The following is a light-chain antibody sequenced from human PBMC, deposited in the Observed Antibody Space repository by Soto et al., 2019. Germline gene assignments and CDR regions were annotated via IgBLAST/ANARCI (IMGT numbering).Light chain of an antibody. Sequence: EIVMTQSPATLSVSPLEGARLSCRASQSLSTNLAWYQQKPGQARRLLIYGAYTRATGITARFSGSGSGTEFTLTINSLQSEDSAVYYCQLNNQWPITFGQGTRLEIK. CDR3: QLNNQWPIT. J-gene: IGKJ5*01. CDR2: GAY. CDR1: QSLSTN. V-gene: IGKV3-15*01.